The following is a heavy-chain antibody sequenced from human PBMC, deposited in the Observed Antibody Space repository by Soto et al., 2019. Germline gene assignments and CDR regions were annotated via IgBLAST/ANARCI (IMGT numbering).Heavy chain of an antibody. Sequence: VQLVESGGGLVRPGGSLRLSCAASGFTVSSNYVSWVRQAPGKGLEWVSVIYTGGSTYYANSVKGRFTISRDNSKNTVYLQMNSLRAEDTAVYYCLGHDYGAYWGQGTLVTVSS. V-gene: IGHV3-66*01. CDR3: LGHDYGAY. CDR1: GFTVSSNY. J-gene: IGHJ4*02. CDR2: IYTGGST.